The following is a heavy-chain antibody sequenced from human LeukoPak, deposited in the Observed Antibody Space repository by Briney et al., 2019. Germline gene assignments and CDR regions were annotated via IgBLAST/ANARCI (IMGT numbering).Heavy chain of an antibody. J-gene: IGHJ5*02. D-gene: IGHD3-9*01. CDR1: GGSFSGYY. CDR2: INHSGST. CDR3: ARRQRYFDWSRNWFDP. V-gene: IGHV4-34*01. Sequence: KTSETLSLTCGVYGGSFSGYYWSWIRQPPGKGLEWIGEINHSGSTNYNPSLKSRVTISVDTSKNQFSLKLSSVTAADTAVYYCARRQRYFDWSRNWFDPWGQGTLVTVSS.